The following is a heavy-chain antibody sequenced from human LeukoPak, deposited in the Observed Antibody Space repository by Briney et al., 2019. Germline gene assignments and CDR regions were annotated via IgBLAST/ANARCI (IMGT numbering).Heavy chain of an antibody. Sequence: PSETLSLTCSVSGGSMNSYYWSWIRQSPGKGLEWIGYIYYSGRTNYNPSLKSRVTISVDTSKNQFSLKLSSVTAADTAVYYCARHVWLQPFDYWGQGTRVTVSS. CDR2: IYYSGRT. V-gene: IGHV4-59*08. J-gene: IGHJ4*02. D-gene: IGHD3-9*01. CDR1: GGSMNSYY. CDR3: ARHVWLQPFDY.